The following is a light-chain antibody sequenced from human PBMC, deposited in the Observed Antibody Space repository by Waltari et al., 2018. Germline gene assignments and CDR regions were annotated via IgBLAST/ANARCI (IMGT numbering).Light chain of an antibody. J-gene: IGKJ1*01. Sequence: DIVMTQSPDSLAVSLGGRATINCKSSHSVLYSSKNKNYLAWYQQKPGQPTKLLIYWASTRESGVPDRFSGSGSGTDFTLTVSSLQAEDVAVYYCLQYYSTPRTFGQGTKVEI. CDR1: HSVLYSSKNKNY. V-gene: IGKV4-1*01. CDR3: LQYYSTPRT. CDR2: WAS.